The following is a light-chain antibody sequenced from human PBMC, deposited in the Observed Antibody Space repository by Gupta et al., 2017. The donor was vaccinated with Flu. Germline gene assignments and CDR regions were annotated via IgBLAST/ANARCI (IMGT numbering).Light chain of an antibody. Sequence: GKRVTISGSGSSSNRGSNYGYGNQQLPGTDHKLVIYRNKQRPAGVPDRFSGSKSGTSASLAIGGRRAEDEADYYWAAGHDSLWVFGGGTKLTVL. CDR3: AAGHDSLWV. V-gene: IGLV1-47*01. CDR2: RNK. CDR1: SSNRGSNY. J-gene: IGLJ3*02.